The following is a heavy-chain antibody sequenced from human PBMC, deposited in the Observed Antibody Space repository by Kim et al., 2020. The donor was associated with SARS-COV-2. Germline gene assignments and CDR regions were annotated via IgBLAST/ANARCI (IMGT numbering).Heavy chain of an antibody. CDR1: GGSISSSSYY. CDR3: ARHAPIYFDSSGYADY. D-gene: IGHD3-22*01. J-gene: IGHJ4*01. CDR2: IYYSGST. V-gene: IGHV4-39*01. Sequence: SETLSLTCTVSGGSISSSSYYWGWIRQPPGKGLEWIGSIYYSGSTYYNPSLKSRVTISVDTSKNQFSLKLSSVTAADPAVYYCARHAPIYFDSSGYADY.